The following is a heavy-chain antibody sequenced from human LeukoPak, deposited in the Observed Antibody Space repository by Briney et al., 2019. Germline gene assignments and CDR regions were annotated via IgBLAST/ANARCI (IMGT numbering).Heavy chain of an antibody. CDR1: GFTFSNYW. D-gene: IGHD5-24*01. CDR3: ACKRWLQPFDF. J-gene: IGHJ4*02. CDR2: IKQDGSEK. Sequence: GGPLRLSCAASGFTFSNYWMTWVRQAPGKGLEWVANIKQDGSEKYYVDSVKGRFTISRDNAKNSLYLQMNSLRAEDTAVYYCACKRWLQPFDFWGQGTLVTVSS. V-gene: IGHV3-7*01.